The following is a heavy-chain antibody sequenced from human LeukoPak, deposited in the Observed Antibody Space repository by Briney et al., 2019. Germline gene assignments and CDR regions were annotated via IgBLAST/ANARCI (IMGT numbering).Heavy chain of an antibody. J-gene: IGHJ6*03. D-gene: IGHD6-19*01. CDR2: INPRGST. CDR3: ARGLRQGSAWSWAPKDKSYQYTDV. CDR1: GGSFSSHY. Sequence: PSETLSLTCGVSGGSFSSHYWTWIRQPPGKGLEWIGEINPRGSTNYNPSLESRVTVSADTSRNQLSLSLTSGTAADSAVYFCARGLRQGSAWSWAPKDKSYQYTDVWGTGTTVTASS. V-gene: IGHV4-34*01.